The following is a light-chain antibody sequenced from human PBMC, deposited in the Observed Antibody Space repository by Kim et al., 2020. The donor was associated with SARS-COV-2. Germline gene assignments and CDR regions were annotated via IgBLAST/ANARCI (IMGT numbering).Light chain of an antibody. Sequence: QSALTQPASVSGSPGQSITLSCTGTSIGAYDYVSWYQHHPGRAPKLIIFDVNKWPSGSSNRFSGSKSGITASLTIPGLQADDEAYYYCSSYTTSRTLVFGGGTQLTVL. J-gene: IGLJ3*02. CDR3: SSYTTSRTLV. V-gene: IGLV2-14*03. CDR2: DVN. CDR1: SIGAYDY.